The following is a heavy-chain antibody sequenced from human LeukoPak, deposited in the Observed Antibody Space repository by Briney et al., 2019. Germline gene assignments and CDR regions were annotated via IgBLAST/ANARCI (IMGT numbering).Heavy chain of an antibody. CDR2: IYYSGST. Sequence: ASETLSLTCTVSGGSISSGDYYWSWIRQPPGKGLEWIGYIYYSGSTYYNPSLESRVTISVDTSKNQFSLKLSSVTAADTAVYYCARVETEGLYYDYWGQGTLVTVSS. CDR3: ARVETEGLYYDY. V-gene: IGHV4-30-4*08. CDR1: GGSISSGDYY. J-gene: IGHJ4*02.